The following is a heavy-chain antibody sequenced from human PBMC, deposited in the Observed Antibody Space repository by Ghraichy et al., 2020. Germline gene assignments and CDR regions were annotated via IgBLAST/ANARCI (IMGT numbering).Heavy chain of an antibody. V-gene: IGHV1-2*06. CDR3: TRGVVSSGWYTDV. CDR1: GYNFPGHY. Sequence: ASVKVSCQASGYNFPGHYIHWVRQAPGQGLEWVGRIYPGSGATNYAQKFQGRVTLTSDTSIRIAYMDLDSLRSDDTALYFCTRGVVSSGWYTDVWGRVTLITVSS. CDR2: IYPGSGAT. D-gene: IGHD3-22*01. J-gene: IGHJ2*01.